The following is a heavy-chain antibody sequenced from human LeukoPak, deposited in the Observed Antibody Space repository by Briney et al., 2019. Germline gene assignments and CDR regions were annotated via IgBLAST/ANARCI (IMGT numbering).Heavy chain of an antibody. CDR3: ARHLRDWKQHFDY. J-gene: IGHJ4*02. D-gene: IGHD1-1*01. CDR1: GGSISSYY. V-gene: IGHV4-59*08. CDR2: IYYSGST. Sequence: SETLSLTCTVSGGSISSYYWSWIRQPPGKGLEWIGYIYYSGSTNYNPSLKSRVTISVDTSKNQFSLKLSSVTAADTAVYYCARHLRDWKQHFDYWGQGTLVTVSS.